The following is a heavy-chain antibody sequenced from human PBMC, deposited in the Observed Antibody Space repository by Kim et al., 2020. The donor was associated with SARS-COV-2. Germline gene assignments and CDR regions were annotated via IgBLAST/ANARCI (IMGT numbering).Heavy chain of an antibody. V-gene: IGHV3-23*01. J-gene: IGHJ4*02. Sequence: GGSLRLSCAASNFRFSSFAMTWIRRPPGQGLQWVSVIDSDGTTHIAASVKGRFVISRDNLNNVLYWQMNSLRAEDTAVYYCAKMSYYDSGSLDYWGQGTLVTVSS. D-gene: IGHD3-10*01. CDR2: IDSDGTT. CDR3: AKMSYYDSGSLDY. CDR1: NFRFSSFA.